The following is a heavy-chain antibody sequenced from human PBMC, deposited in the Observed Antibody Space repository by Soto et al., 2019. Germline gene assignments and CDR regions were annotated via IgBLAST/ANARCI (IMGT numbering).Heavy chain of an antibody. Sequence: EVQLVESGGGLVQPGRSLRLSCTASGFTFDDYAMHWVRQAPGKGLEWVSGISWNSDSIAYADSVKGRVTISRDNAKNSLYLQMNSLRPADTALYYCAKVYCSCGLCYSGLVYGGQGTLVTVSS. CDR3: AKVYCSCGLCYSGLVY. J-gene: IGHJ4*02. CDR2: ISWNSDSI. D-gene: IGHD2-15*01. CDR1: GFTFDDYA. V-gene: IGHV3-9*01.